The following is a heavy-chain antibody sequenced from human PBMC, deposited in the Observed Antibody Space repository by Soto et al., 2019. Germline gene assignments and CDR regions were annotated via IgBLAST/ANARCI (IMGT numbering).Heavy chain of an antibody. Sequence: QVQLVESGGGVVQPGRSLRLSCAASGFTFSSYGMHWVRQAPGTGLEWVAVITYDGSNKHYADSVKGRFTISRHNSKNTLYLQMNSLRAEDTAVYYCSKPPKVLTGPDYFDYWGQGTLVAVAS. V-gene: IGHV3-30*18. J-gene: IGHJ4*02. CDR1: GFTFSSYG. CDR3: SKPPKVLTGPDYFDY. CDR2: ITYDGSNK.